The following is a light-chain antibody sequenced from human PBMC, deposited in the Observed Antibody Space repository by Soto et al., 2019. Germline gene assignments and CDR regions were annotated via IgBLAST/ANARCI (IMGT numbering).Light chain of an antibody. Sequence: EIMLTQSPGTLSLSPGERATLSCRASQSVSSSYLGWFQQRPGQAPRLLIYDTSNRATGIPDRFSGSGSGTDFTLTISRLEPEDFAVYYCQQYSGPPYTLGQGTKLEIK. V-gene: IGKV3-20*01. CDR3: QQYSGPPYT. CDR2: DTS. J-gene: IGKJ2*01. CDR1: QSVSSSY.